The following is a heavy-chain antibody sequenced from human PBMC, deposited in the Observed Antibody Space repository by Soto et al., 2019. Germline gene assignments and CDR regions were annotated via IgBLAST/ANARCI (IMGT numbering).Heavy chain of an antibody. V-gene: IGHV3-30*02. CDR3: ARGRMGPSPDYDILTGTPEFYFDY. CDR1: GFTFHNYG. D-gene: IGHD3-9*01. Sequence: PGGSLRLSCAASGFTFHNYGMHWVRQAPGKGLEWVAIIWYDGSNKYYADSVKGRFTISRDNSKNTLYLQMNSLRAEDTAVYYCARGRMGPSPDYDILTGTPEFYFDYWGQGTLVTVSS. CDR2: IWYDGSNK. J-gene: IGHJ4*02.